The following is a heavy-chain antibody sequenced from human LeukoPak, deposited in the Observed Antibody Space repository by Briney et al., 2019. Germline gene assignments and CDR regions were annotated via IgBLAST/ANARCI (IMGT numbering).Heavy chain of an antibody. Sequence: GALRLSCAASGFTFNSYAMHWVRQAPGKGLEWVAVISYDGSNKDHAGSVKGRFTTSRDNSKNTLYLQMNSLRAEDTAVYYCAKPPYQLPPPYYYYGMDVWGQGTTVTVSS. V-gene: IGHV3-30*04. D-gene: IGHD2-2*01. CDR1: GFTFNSYA. CDR3: AKPPYQLPPPYYYYGMDV. J-gene: IGHJ6*02. CDR2: ISYDGSNK.